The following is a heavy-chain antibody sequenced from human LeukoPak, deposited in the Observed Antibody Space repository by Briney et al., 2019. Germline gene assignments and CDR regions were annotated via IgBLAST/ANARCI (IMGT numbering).Heavy chain of an antibody. CDR3: AAEGAATADALDI. V-gene: IGHV3-7*01. CDR1: GFTFSNYW. CDR2: INQDGSEK. J-gene: IGHJ3*02. D-gene: IGHD2-15*01. Sequence: GGSLRLSCAASGFTFSNYWMSWVRQAPGKGLEWVAHINQDGSEKYYVDSVKGRFTISRDNAKNSLYLQMNSLRAEDTAVYYCAAEGAATADALDIWDHGRMVTVSS.